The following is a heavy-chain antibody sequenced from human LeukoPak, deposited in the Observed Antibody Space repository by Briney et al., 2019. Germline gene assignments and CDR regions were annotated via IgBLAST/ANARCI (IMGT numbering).Heavy chain of an antibody. CDR2: IWYDGSNK. CDR3: ARGGEQLVGGPWWFDP. J-gene: IGHJ5*02. CDR1: GFTFNSYG. Sequence: GGSLRLSCAASGFTFNSYGMHWVRQAPGKGLEWVAVIWYDGSNKYYADSVKGRFTISRDNSKNTLYLQMNSLRAEDTAVYYCARGGEQLVGGPWWFDPWGQGTLVTVSS. V-gene: IGHV3-33*01. D-gene: IGHD6-6*01.